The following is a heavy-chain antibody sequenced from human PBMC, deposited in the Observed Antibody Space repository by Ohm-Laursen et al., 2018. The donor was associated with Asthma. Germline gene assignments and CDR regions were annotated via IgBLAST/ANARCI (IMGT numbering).Heavy chain of an antibody. CDR2: IYYSGNT. CDR1: GGSISSGNYY. V-gene: IGHV4-31*03. Sequence: SDTLSLTCTVSGGSISSGNYYWSWIRQHPGKGLEWIGYIYYSGNTYYNPSLKSRVTISIDTSKNQFSLKLSSVTAADTAIYYCVREDFDWPPGYCDYWGQGTLVTVSS. J-gene: IGHJ4*02. CDR3: VREDFDWPPGYCDY. D-gene: IGHD3-9*01.